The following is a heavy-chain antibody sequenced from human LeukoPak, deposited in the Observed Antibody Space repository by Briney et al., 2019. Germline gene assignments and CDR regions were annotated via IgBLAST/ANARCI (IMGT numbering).Heavy chain of an antibody. CDR1: GFSFSGYW. CDR3: ARGNYGDSSIDY. Sequence: GGSLRLSCAASGFSFSGYWMSWVRQAPGKGLEWVAVISYDGSNKYYADSVKGRFTISRDNSKNTLYLQMNSLRAEDTAVYYCARGNYGDSSIDYWGQGTLVTVSS. D-gene: IGHD4-17*01. J-gene: IGHJ4*02. V-gene: IGHV3-30*19. CDR2: ISYDGSNK.